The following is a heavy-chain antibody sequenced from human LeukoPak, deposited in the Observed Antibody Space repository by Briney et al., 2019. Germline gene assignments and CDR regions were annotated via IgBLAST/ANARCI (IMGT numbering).Heavy chain of an antibody. Sequence: ASVKVSCKASGYTLTGYYIHWVRQAPGQGLEWMGRINFNSGDTRYAQHFQGRVSMTRDTSINTAYTELSGLKSDDTAVYYCAREFRFLDGSGDYILWYFDLWGRGTLVIVSA. CDR3: AREFRFLDGSGDYILWYFDL. D-gene: IGHD4-17*01. V-gene: IGHV1-2*06. CDR1: GYTLTGYY. CDR2: INFNSGDT. J-gene: IGHJ2*01.